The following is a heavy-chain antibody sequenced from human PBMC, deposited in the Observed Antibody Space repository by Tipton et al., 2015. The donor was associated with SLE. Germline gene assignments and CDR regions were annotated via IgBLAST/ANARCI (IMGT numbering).Heavy chain of an antibody. V-gene: IGHV3-21*04. Sequence: SLRLSCAASGFTFSDYSMNWVRQAPGKGLEWVSFISSSGSYIVYSDSVRDRFTISRDSSTNTVYLQMKGLTPEDTAVYFCARGLAIGTTRGYWFNPWGQGTLVTVSS. CDR3: ARGLAIGTTRGYWFNP. CDR2: ISSSGSYI. CDR1: GFTFSDYS. D-gene: IGHD1-7*01. J-gene: IGHJ5*02.